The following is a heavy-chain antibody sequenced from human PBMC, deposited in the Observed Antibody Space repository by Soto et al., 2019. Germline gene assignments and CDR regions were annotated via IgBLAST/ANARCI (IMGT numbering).Heavy chain of an antibody. J-gene: IGHJ6*02. V-gene: IGHV1-69*08. CDR3: ARDIWTYGMDV. CDR1: GGTFSSYT. Sequence: QVQLVQSGAEVKKPGSSVKVSCKASGGTFSSYTISWVRQAPGQGLEWMGRSIPILGIANYAQKFQGRVTIHDDKATSTAYMELSSLRSEDTAVYYCARDIWTYGMDVWGQGTTVTVSS. D-gene: IGHD3-10*01. CDR2: SIPILGIA.